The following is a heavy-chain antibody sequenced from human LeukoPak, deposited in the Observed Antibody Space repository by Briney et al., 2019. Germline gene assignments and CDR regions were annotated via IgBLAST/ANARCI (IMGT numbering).Heavy chain of an antibody. CDR3: ASQWVYNWNYAMFNWFDP. V-gene: IGHV3-30*04. J-gene: IGHJ5*02. CDR2: ISYDGSNK. CDR1: GFTFSSYA. Sequence: GGSLRLSRAASGFTFSSYAMHWVRQAPGKGLEWVAVISYDGSNKYYADSVKGRFTISRDNSKNTLYLQMNSLRAEDTAVYYCASQWVYNWNYAMFNWFDPWGQGTQVTVSS. D-gene: IGHD1-7*01.